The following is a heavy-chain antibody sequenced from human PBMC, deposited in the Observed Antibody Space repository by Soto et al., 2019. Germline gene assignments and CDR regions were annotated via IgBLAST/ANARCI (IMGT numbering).Heavy chain of an antibody. V-gene: IGHV1-18*04. CDR2: ISSYNGNT. CDR1: GYTFTSYG. Sequence: APVKVSCKASGYTFTSYGISWVGQAPGQGLEWMGWISSYNGNTNYAQKVQGRVTMTTDTSTSTTYMELRSLRSGDTAVYYCARGPRYCSTTTCFSGVTWFDPWGQGTLVTVSS. CDR3: ARGPRYCSTTTCFSGVTWFDP. D-gene: IGHD2-2*01. J-gene: IGHJ5*02.